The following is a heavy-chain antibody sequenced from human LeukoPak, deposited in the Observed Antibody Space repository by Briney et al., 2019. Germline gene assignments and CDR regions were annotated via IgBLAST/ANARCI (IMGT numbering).Heavy chain of an antibody. CDR3: ANFMAYNWFDP. D-gene: IGHD5-24*01. CDR1: GFTFSSYA. CDR2: ISGSGGST. V-gene: IGHV3-23*01. J-gene: IGHJ5*02. Sequence: GGSLRLSCAASGFTFSSYARSWVRQAPGKGLEWVSAISGSGGSTYYADSVKGRFTISRDNSKNTLYLQMNSLRAEDTAVYYCANFMAYNWFDPWGQGTLVTVSS.